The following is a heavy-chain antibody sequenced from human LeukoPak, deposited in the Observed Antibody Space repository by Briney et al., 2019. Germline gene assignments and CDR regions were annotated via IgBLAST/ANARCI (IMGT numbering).Heavy chain of an antibody. D-gene: IGHD6-19*01. CDR3: ARNIGQWPDY. J-gene: IGHJ4*02. CDR1: GFTFSSYW. V-gene: IGHV3-74*01. CDR2: INGDGSRT. Sequence: GGSLRLSCAASGFTFSSYWMHWVRQAPGKGLVWVSRINGDGSRTDNADSVKGRFTISRDNAKNTLYLQMNSLRAEDTAVYYCARNIGQWPDYWGQGTLVTVSP.